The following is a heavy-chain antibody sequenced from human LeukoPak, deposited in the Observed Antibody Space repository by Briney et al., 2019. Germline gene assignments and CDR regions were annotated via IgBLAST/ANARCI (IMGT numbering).Heavy chain of an antibody. V-gene: IGHV3-66*01. CDR3: ARAHDRGYYYGFDY. J-gene: IGHJ4*02. CDR2: IYSAGNT. CDR1: GYTVSSNY. D-gene: IGHD3-22*01. Sequence: GGSLRLSCAASGYTVSSNYMSWVRQAPGKGLEWVSVIYSAGNTYYADSVQGRFTMSRENPENTLYLQMNSLRAEDTAVYYCARAHDRGYYYGFDYWGQGTLVTVSS.